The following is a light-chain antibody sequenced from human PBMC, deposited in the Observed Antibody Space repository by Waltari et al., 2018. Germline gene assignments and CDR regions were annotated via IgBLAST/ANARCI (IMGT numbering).Light chain of an antibody. V-gene: IGLV2-14*03. CDR2: AVS. Sequence: SALTQPASVSGSPGQSITISCTGTSSDVGGYNSVSWYRQHPGKAPKLMIYAVSNRPSGVSNRFSGSKSGNTASLTISGLQAEDEADYYCSSYSSSSTRVFGTGTKVTVL. CDR1: SSDVGGYNS. J-gene: IGLJ1*01. CDR3: SSYSSSSTRV.